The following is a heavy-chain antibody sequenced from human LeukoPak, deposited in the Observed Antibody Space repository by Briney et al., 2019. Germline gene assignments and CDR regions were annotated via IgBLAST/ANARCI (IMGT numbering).Heavy chain of an antibody. CDR2: INSDGSST. J-gene: IGHJ4*02. D-gene: IGHD7-27*01. CDR1: GSTFKNYW. Sequence: TGGSLRLSCAASGSTFKNYWMHWVRQAPGKGLVWVSRINSDGSSTNYADSVKGRFTISRDNAKNRLYLQMNSLRAEDTAVYYCARDSGWGTGFDDCGQGTLVTVSS. V-gene: IGHV3-74*01. CDR3: ARDSGWGTGFDD.